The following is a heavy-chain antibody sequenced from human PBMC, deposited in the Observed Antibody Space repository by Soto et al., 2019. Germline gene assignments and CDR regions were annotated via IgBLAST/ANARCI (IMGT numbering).Heavy chain of an antibody. CDR1: GFTFSSYA. CDR3: AKSTLVQDYHFCSGPYSQPLYY. CDR2: ISGSGGST. D-gene: IGHD3-3*01. V-gene: IGHV3-23*01. J-gene: IGHJ4*02. Sequence: EVQLLESGGGLVQPGGSLRLSCAASGFTFSSYAMSWVRQAPGKGLEWVSAISGSGGSTYYAGSVKGRVTISRDNSNNTLYLQLNCLRAEDTAVYYCAKSTLVQDYHFCSGPYSQPLYYWGQVTLVTVSS.